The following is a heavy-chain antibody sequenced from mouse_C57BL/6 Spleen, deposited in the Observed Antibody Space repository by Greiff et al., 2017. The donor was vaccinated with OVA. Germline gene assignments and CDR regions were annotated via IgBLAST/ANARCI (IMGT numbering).Heavy chain of an antibody. CDR1: GYTFTSYW. CDR2: IHPNSGST. CDR3: ARDYGSSYWYVDV. V-gene: IGHV1-64*01. J-gene: IGHJ1*03. D-gene: IGHD1-1*01. Sequence: QVQLQQPGAELVKPGASVKLSCKASGYTFTSYWMHWVKQRPGQGLEWIGMIHPNSGSTNYNEKFKSKATLTVDKSSSTAYMQLSSLTSEDSAVDYCARDYGSSYWYVDVWGTGTTVTVSS.